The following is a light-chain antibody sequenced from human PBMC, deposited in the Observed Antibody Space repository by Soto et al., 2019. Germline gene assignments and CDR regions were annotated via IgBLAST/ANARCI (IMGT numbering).Light chain of an antibody. V-gene: IGLV2-23*02. CDR2: DVT. CDR3: CSHAGRGSVL. Sequence: QSVLAQPASVSGSPGQSITISCTGTSSDIGRYNHVSWYQQYPGKAPKLVIYDVTKRPSGVSDRFSASKSGNTASLTISGLQAEDEADYYCCSHAGRGSVLFGGGTKSPS. CDR1: SSDIGRYNH. J-gene: IGLJ2*01.